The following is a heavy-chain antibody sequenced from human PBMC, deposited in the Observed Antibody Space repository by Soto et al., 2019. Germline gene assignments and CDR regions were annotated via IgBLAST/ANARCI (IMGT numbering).Heavy chain of an antibody. CDR3: ASGGTMGY. CDR1: GFTSSSYS. V-gene: IGHV3-48*01. J-gene: IGHJ4*02. CDR2: LSRSSSSTI. D-gene: IGHD3-10*01. Sequence: EVQLVESGGGLVQPGGSLRLSGAASGFTSSSYSMNWVRQAPGKGLEWVSYLSRSSSSTIYYADSVTGRFTISRDNDKNSRSLQRNSLSAEDTAVHYWASGGTMGYWGQGTLVTVSS.